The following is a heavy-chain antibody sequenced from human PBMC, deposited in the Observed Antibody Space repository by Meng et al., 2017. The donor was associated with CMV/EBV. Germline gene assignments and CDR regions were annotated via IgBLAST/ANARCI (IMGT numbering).Heavy chain of an antibody. D-gene: IGHD2-2*01. CDR3: ARDGGYCSSTSCYYYYGMDV. CDR1: GFTFSSYE. J-gene: IGHJ6*02. CDR2: ISSSGSTI. Sequence: LSLTCAASGFTFSSYEMNWVRQAPGKGLEWVSYISSSGSTIYYADSVKGRFTISRDNAKNSLYLQMNSLRAEDTAVYYCARDGGYCSSTSCYYYYGMDVWGQGTTVTVSS. V-gene: IGHV3-48*03.